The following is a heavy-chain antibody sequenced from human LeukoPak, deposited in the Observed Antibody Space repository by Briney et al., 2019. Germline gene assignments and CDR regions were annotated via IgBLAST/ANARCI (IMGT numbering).Heavy chain of an antibody. CDR2: TNTNTGNP. J-gene: IGHJ5*02. V-gene: IGHV7-4-1*02. D-gene: IGHD4-17*01. CDR3: ARGPRYYGDYRWFDP. Sequence: ASVKVSCKASGYTFTSYAMNWVRQAPGQGLEWMGWTNTNTGNPTYAQGFTGRFVFSLDTSVSTAYLQISSLKAEDTAVYYCARGPRYYGDYRWFDPWGQGTLVTVSS. CDR1: GYTFTSYA.